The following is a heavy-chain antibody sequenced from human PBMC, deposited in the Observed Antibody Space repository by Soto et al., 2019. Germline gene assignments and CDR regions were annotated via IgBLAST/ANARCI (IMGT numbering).Heavy chain of an antibody. CDR3: ARDHRYCSGGSCSIDDVFDI. D-gene: IGHD2-15*01. CDR1: GFTFSSYW. CDR2: IKQDGSEK. V-gene: IGHV3-7*04. Sequence: GSLRLSCAASGFTFSSYWMSWVRQAPGKGLEWVANIKQDGSEKYYVDSVKGRFTISRDNAKNSLYLQMNSLRAEDTAVYYCARDHRYCSGGSCSIDDVFDIWGQGTMVTVSS. J-gene: IGHJ3*02.